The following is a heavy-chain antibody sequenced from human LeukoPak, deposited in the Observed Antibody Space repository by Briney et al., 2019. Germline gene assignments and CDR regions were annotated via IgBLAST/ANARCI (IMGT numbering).Heavy chain of an antibody. CDR1: GFTFSNYA. D-gene: IGHD3-3*01. Sequence: GGSLRLSCAASGFTFSNYAMNWVRQAPGKGLEWVSSISRSGGSTFYADSVKGRFTISRDNSKNTLYLQMNSLRAEDTAVYYCAKAPRFGDHATEYYYYYMDVWGKGTTVTVSS. V-gene: IGHV3-23*01. CDR3: AKAPRFGDHATEYYYYYMDV. CDR2: ISRSGGST. J-gene: IGHJ6*03.